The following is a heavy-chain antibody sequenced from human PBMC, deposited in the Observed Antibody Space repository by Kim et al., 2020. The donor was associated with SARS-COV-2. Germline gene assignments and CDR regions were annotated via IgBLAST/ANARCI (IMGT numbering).Heavy chain of an antibody. V-gene: IGHV4-31*03. CDR3: ARDIQDCSSTSCYDGCWFDP. Sequence: SETLSLPCPVSGGSISSGGYYWSWIRQHTGKGLEWIGYIYYSRSTYYNPSLKSRVTISVDTSKNQFFLKLSSVTAAATNVYYRARDIQDCSSTSCYDGCWFDPWGQGPLVSLPS. CDR2: IYYSRST. J-gene: IGHJ5*02. CDR1: GGSISSGGYY. D-gene: IGHD2-2*01.